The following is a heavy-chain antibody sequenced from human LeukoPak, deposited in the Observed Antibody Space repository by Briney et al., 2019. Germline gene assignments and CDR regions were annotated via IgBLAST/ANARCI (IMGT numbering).Heavy chain of an antibody. CDR1: GYTLTELS. J-gene: IGHJ6*04. CDR3: ATDLEGSGSSGRYYYYGMDV. CDR2: FDPEDCET. D-gene: IGHD3-10*01. Sequence: ASVKVSCKVSGYTLTELSMHWVRQAPGKGVEWMGGFDPEDCETIYAQKFQGRVTMTEDTSTDTAYMELSSLRSEDTAVYYCATDLEGSGSSGRYYYYGMDVWGKGTTVTVSS. V-gene: IGHV1-24*01.